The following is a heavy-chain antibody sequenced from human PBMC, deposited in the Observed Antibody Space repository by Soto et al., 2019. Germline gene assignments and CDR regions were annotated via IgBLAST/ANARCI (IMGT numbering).Heavy chain of an antibody. J-gene: IGHJ4*02. D-gene: IGHD6-19*01. V-gene: IGHV4-34*01. Sequence: QVQLQQWGAGLLKPSETLSLTCAVYGGSFSGYYWSWIRQPPGKGLEWIGEINHSGSTNYNPSLNSRVTISVDTSKNQFSLKLSSVTAADTAVYYCARGRQWLGSYFDYWGQGTLVTVSS. CDR1: GGSFSGYY. CDR3: ARGRQWLGSYFDY. CDR2: INHSGST.